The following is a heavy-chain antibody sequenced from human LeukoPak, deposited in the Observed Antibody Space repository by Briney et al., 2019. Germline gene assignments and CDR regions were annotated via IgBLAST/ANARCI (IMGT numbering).Heavy chain of an antibody. Sequence: GGSLRLSCAASGFTFSSYAMHWVRQAPGKGLEWVAVISYDGSNKYYADSVKGRFTISRDNSKNTLYLQMNSLRAEDTAVYYCARDTGSWYLGDAPAPFDYWGQGTLVTVSS. D-gene: IGHD6-13*01. CDR2: ISYDGSNK. J-gene: IGHJ4*02. V-gene: IGHV3-30-3*01. CDR1: GFTFSSYA. CDR3: ARDTGSWYLGDAPAPFDY.